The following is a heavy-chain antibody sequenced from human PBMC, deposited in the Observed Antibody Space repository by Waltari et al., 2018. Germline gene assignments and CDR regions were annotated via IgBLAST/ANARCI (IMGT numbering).Heavy chain of an antibody. J-gene: IGHJ4*02. V-gene: IGHV4-39*01. CDR3: ARQEFGQYNFDY. D-gene: IGHD3-10*01. Sequence: QLQLQESGPGPVKASETLSLTCTVSGGSISDTTYYWVWLRQPPGKGLEWIGNNVYSGSTYYNPSLKSRVAISVDTSKNQFSLKLTSVTAADTAVYYCARQEFGQYNFDYWGQGTLVTVSS. CDR1: GGSISDTTYY. CDR2: NVYSGST.